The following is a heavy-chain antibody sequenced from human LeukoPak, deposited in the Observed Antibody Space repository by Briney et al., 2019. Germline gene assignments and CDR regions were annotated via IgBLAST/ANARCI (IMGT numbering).Heavy chain of an antibody. J-gene: IGHJ6*03. D-gene: IGHD2-15*01. CDR3: ASVDRYCSGGSCYPGYYYYYMDV. Sequence: PSETLSLTCTVSGGPISSYYWSWIRQPPGKGLEWIGYIYYSGSTNYNPSLKSRVTISVDTSKNQFSLKLSSVTAADTAVYYCASVDRYCSGGSCYPGYYYYYMDVWGKGTTVTVSS. CDR2: IYYSGST. V-gene: IGHV4-59*01. CDR1: GGPISSYY.